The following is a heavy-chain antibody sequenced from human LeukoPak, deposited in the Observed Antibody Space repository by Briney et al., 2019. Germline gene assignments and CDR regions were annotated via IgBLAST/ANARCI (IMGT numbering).Heavy chain of an antibody. CDR2: IYYSGST. D-gene: IGHD3-10*01. V-gene: IGHV4-30-4*08. Sequence: PSETLSLTCTVSGGSISSGDYYWSWIRQPPGKGLEWIGYIYYSGSTYYNPSLKSRVTISVDTSKNQFSLKLSSVTAADTAVYYCARGGDEIYYGSEHYFDYWGQGTLVTVSS. CDR3: ARGGDEIYYGSEHYFDY. CDR1: GGSISSGDYY. J-gene: IGHJ4*02.